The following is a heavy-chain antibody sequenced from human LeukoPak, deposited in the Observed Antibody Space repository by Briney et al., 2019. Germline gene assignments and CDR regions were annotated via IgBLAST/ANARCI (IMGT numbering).Heavy chain of an antibody. J-gene: IGHJ4*02. Sequence: SQTLSLTCTVSGDSISSGDYYWSWIRQPAGKGLEWIGRISSSGSTYYNPSLKSRVTISLDTSKNQFSLKLSSVTAADTAVYYCARVGQLENFDYWGQGTLVTVSS. CDR2: ISSSGST. D-gene: IGHD6-6*01. V-gene: IGHV4-61*02. CDR3: ARVGQLENFDY. CDR1: GDSISSGDYY.